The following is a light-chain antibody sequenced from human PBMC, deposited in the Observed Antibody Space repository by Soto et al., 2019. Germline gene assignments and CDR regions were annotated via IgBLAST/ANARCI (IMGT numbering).Light chain of an antibody. Sequence: DIVMTQSPDSLPVSLGERATINCKSSQSLFYSSDNKNYLAWYQQKVGQPPKLLIYWASIRESGVPDRFSGSGSGTDFTLTITSLQAEDVAVYYCQQDFAAPTFGRGTTVEI. CDR2: WAS. V-gene: IGKV4-1*01. CDR3: QQDFAAPT. J-gene: IGKJ1*01. CDR1: QSLFYSSDNKNY.